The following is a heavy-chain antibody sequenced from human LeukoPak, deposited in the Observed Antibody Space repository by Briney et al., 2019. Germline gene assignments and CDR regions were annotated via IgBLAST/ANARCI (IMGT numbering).Heavy chain of an antibody. J-gene: IGHJ4*02. CDR1: AGSLSSYY. Sequence: PSETLSLTCTVSAGSLSSYYWSWIRQPPGKGLEWIGYIYYSGSTNYNPSLKSRVTISVDTSKNQFSLKLSSVTAADTAVYYCARYGDYEAKCDYCGQGTLVTVSS. CDR3: ARYGDYEAKCDY. CDR2: IYYSGST. D-gene: IGHD4-17*01. V-gene: IGHV4-59*01.